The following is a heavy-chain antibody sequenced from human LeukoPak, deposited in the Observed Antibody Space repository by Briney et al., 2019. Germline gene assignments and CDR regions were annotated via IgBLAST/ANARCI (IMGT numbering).Heavy chain of an antibody. CDR2: ISGSGGGT. CDR1: GFTFGTYA. J-gene: IGHJ4*02. V-gene: IGHV3-23*01. Sequence: GGSLRLSCVASGFTFGTYAMNWVRQAPGKGLEWVSGISGSGGGTYYGDSVEGRFTISRDNSKNTVYLQMDNLRADDTAVYYCAKGGGSGSYYIFDFWGQGTLVTVSS. CDR3: AKGGGSGSYYIFDF. D-gene: IGHD3-10*01.